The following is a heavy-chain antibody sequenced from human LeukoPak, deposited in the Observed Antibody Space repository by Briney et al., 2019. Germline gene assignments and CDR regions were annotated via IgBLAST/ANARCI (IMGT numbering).Heavy chain of an antibody. V-gene: IGHV3-66*01. J-gene: IGHJ2*01. Sequence: PGGSLRLSCAASGFTVSSNYMSWVRQAPGKGLEWVSVIYSGGSTYYADSVKGRFTISRDNSKNTLYAQMNSLRAEDTAVYYCARGQGSSWYWNFDLWGRGTLVTVSS. CDR1: GFTVSSNY. CDR2: IYSGGST. D-gene: IGHD6-13*01. CDR3: ARGQGSSWYWNFDL.